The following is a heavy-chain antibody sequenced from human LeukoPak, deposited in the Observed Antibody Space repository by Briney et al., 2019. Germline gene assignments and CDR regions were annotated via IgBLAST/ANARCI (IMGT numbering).Heavy chain of an antibody. CDR1: GGSISSGGYY. J-gene: IGHJ6*02. CDR3: ARDRDCSGGSCSYYYGMDV. D-gene: IGHD2-15*01. Sequence: PSQTLSLTCTVSGGSISSGGYYWRWIRQHPGKGLEWIGYIYYSGSTYYNPSLKSRVTISVDTSKNQFSLKLSSVTAADTAVYYCARDRDCSGGSCSYYYGMDVWGQGTTVTVSS. V-gene: IGHV4-31*03. CDR2: IYYSGST.